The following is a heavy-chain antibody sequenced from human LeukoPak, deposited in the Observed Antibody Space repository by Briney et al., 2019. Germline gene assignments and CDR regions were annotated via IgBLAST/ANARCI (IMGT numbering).Heavy chain of an antibody. D-gene: IGHD7-27*01. CDR3: AKEPNWAFFDY. CDR2: ISASGGST. Sequence: GGSLRLSCAASGFTFSSSAMSWVRQVPGKGLEWVSGISASGGSTYYADSVRGRFTISRDNSKNTLYLQMNSLRAEDTAVYYCAKEPNWAFFDYWGQGTLVAVSS. CDR1: GFTFSSSA. J-gene: IGHJ4*02. V-gene: IGHV3-23*01.